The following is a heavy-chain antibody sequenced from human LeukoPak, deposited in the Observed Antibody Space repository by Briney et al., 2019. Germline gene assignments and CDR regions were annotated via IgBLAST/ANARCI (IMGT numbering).Heavy chain of an antibody. V-gene: IGHV4-4*07. J-gene: IGHJ4*02. CDR3: AKDGTRPYYGSGSYYNYFDY. D-gene: IGHD3-10*01. CDR2: IYNSGST. Sequence: SETLSLTCTVSGGSISSYYWSWIRQPAGKRLECIGRIYNSGSTNYNPSLKSRVTMSVDTSNNQFSLKLSSVTAADTAVYYCAKDGTRPYYGSGSYYNYFDYWGQGTLVTVSS. CDR1: GGSISSYY.